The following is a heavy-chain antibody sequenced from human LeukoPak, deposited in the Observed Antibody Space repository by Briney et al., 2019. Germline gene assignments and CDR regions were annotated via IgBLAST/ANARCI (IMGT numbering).Heavy chain of an antibody. Sequence: PGGSLRLSCAASGFTFSSYSMNWVRQAPGQGLEWVSYISSSSTTIYYADSVKGRFTISRDNAKNSLYLQMNSLRAEDTAVYYCARAMTTEANDYWGQGTLVTVSS. CDR1: GFTFSSYS. V-gene: IGHV3-48*01. CDR3: ARAMTTEANDY. CDR2: ISSSSTTI. D-gene: IGHD4-11*01. J-gene: IGHJ4*02.